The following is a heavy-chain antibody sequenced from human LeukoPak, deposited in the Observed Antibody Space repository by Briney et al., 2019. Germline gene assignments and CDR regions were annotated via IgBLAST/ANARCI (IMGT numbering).Heavy chain of an antibody. CDR2: IYYSGST. J-gene: IGHJ5*02. CDR1: GGSISSGGYY. Sequence: NPSEALSLTCTVSGGSISSGGYYWSWIRQHPGKGLEWIGYIYYSGSTYYNPSLRSRVTISVDMSKNQFSLNLNSVTAADTAVYYCARRRKDLNWFDPWGQGTLVTVSS. CDR3: ARRRKDLNWFDP. V-gene: IGHV4-31*03.